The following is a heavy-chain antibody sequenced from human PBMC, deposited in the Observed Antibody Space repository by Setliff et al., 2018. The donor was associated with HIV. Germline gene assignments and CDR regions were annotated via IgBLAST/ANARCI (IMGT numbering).Heavy chain of an antibody. CDR1: GYTFTSYY. Sequence: ASVKVSCKASGYTFTSYYLHWVRQAPGQGLEWMGIINPSGGSTSYAQKFQGRVTMTRDTSTSTVYMELSRLRSDDTALYYCVRDIKYASGSSYLGPSPGFDYWGQGTLVTVSS. CDR2: INPSGGST. CDR3: VRDIKYASGSSYLGPSPGFDY. V-gene: IGHV1-46*01. J-gene: IGHJ4*02. D-gene: IGHD3-10*01.